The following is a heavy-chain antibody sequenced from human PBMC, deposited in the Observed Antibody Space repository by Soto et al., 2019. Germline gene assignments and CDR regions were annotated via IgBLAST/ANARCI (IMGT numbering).Heavy chain of an antibody. CDR2: IGYDGSKR. CDR1: GFSFSNHD. V-gene: IGHV3-30*02. CDR3: ANLATMVRGAPFDY. Sequence: QVQLVESGGGVVQPGRSLRLSCVASGFSFSNHDMDWVRQAPGKEPEWVASIGYDGSKRYYADSVKGRFTISRDNSKKTLYLQMNSLRAEDTAVYYCANLATMVRGAPFDYWGQGTLVTVSS. J-gene: IGHJ4*02. D-gene: IGHD3-10*01.